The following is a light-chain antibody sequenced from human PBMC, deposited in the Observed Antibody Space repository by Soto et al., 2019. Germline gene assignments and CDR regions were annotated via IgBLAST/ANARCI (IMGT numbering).Light chain of an antibody. CDR2: DVS. CDR1: SSDVGGYHY. Sequence: QSALTQPASVSGSPGQSITISCTGTSSDVGGYHYVSWYQQHSGKAPKLMIYDVSNRPSGVSNRFSGSKSGNTASLTISGLQAEDEADYYCGSYASSSTLYVFGTGTKVTVL. V-gene: IGLV2-14*01. CDR3: GSYASSSTLYV. J-gene: IGLJ1*01.